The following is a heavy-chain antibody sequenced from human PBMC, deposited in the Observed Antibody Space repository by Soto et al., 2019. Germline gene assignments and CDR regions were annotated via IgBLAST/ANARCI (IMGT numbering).Heavy chain of an antibody. Sequence: QVQLVESGGGLVKPGGSLRLSCAASGFTFSDSYMSWIRQAPGKGLEWISYITFGGNTVYYADSLKGRFTISRDNAKNSLYLQMNRLRAEDTAVYYCAKVSWRENSGMDVWGQGTTVTVSS. J-gene: IGHJ6*02. CDR3: AKVSWRENSGMDV. CDR1: GFTFSDSY. CDR2: ITFGGNTV. V-gene: IGHV3-11*01.